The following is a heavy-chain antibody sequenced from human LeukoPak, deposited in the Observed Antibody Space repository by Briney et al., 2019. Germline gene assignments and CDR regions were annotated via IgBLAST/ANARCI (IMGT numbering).Heavy chain of an antibody. Sequence: QLQLQESGPGLVKPSETLSLTCTVSGGSISSSGYYWGWIRQSPGKGLEWIGTIYYSGSTDYNPSLKSRVTMSVDTSKNQFSLKLSSVTAADTAVYYCARHGESESYLNWFDPWGQGTLVTVSS. D-gene: IGHD3-10*01. CDR2: IYYSGST. CDR3: ARHGESESYLNWFDP. V-gene: IGHV4-39*01. J-gene: IGHJ5*02. CDR1: GGSISSSGYY.